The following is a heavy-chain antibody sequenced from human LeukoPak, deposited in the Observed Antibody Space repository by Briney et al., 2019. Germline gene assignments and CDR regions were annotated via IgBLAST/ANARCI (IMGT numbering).Heavy chain of an antibody. J-gene: IGHJ4*02. CDR1: GFTFSSYS. D-gene: IGHD3-22*01. CDR2: ISSSSTTI. V-gene: IGHV3-48*01. CDR3: APTYYYDSSGPSHRDY. Sequence: GGSLRLSCAASGFTFSSYSMMWVRQAPGKGLEWVSYISSSSTTIHYADSVKGRFTISRDNAKNSVYLQMNSLRAEDTAVYYCAPTYYYDSSGPSHRDYWGQGTLVTVSS.